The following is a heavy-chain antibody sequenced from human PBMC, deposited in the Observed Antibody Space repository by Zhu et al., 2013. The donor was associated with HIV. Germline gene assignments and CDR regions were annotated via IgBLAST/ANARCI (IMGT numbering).Heavy chain of an antibody. J-gene: IGHJ3*01. CDR2: INPKNGGT. CDR3: ARSSWNYYATAFDL. D-gene: IGHD1-7*01. CDR1: GYTFTGLY. Sequence: QEQLVQSGAEVRKPGASVKVSCKASGYTFTGLYIHWVRQAPGQGLEWMGWINPKNGGTNYVRKFQGRVTITRDTSISTAYMDLSRLTFDDTAVFYXARSSWNYYATAFDLWGQGTSGHRLF. V-gene: IGHV1-2*02.